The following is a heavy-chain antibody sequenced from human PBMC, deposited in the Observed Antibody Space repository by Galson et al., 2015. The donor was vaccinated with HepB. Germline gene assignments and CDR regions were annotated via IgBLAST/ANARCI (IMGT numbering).Heavy chain of an antibody. CDR3: ARPPKYSGFPWVAFDI. D-gene: IGHD5-12*01. V-gene: IGHV1-3*01. J-gene: IGHJ3*02. Sequence: SVTVSCKASGYTFTSYAMHWVRQAPGQRLEWMGWINAGNGNTKYSQKFQGRVTITRDTSASTAYMELSSLRSEDTAVYYCARPPKYSGFPWVAFDIWGQGTMVTVSS. CDR1: GYTFTSYA. CDR2: INAGNGNT.